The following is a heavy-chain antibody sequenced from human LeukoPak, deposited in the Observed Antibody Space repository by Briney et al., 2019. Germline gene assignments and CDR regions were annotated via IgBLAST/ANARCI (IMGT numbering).Heavy chain of an antibody. CDR1: GYTFTSYG. D-gene: IGHD2-15*01. CDR2: ISAYNGNT. J-gene: IGHJ4*02. V-gene: IGHV1-18*01. Sequence: ASVKVSCKASGYTFTSYGISWVRQAPGQGLEWMGWISAYNGNTNYAQKLQGRVTMTTDTSTSTAYMELRNLRSDDTAVYYCARDLSGYCSGGSCSMPGYWGQGTLVTVSS. CDR3: ARDLSGYCSGGSCSMPGY.